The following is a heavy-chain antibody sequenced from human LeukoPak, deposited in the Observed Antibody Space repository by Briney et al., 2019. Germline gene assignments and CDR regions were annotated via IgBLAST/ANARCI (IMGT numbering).Heavy chain of an antibody. D-gene: IGHD1-26*01. Sequence: PGGSLRLSCAASGFTFSSYAMSWVRQAPGKGLEWVSSISYTGTYIYYADSVKGGFTISRDNAQNSLYLQMNSVRAEDTAIYYCVRDRGTYRPIDYWGQGTLVTVSS. CDR1: GFTFSSYA. CDR3: VRDRGTYRPIDY. J-gene: IGHJ4*02. CDR2: ISYTGTYI. V-gene: IGHV3-21*04.